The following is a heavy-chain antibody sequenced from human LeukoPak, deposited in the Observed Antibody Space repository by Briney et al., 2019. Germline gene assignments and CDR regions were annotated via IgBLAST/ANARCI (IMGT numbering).Heavy chain of an antibody. V-gene: IGHV3-7*01. J-gene: IGHJ4*02. CDR3: ARDGYYDYVWGSYRYTYFDY. CDR2: IKQDGSEK. CDR1: GFTLSSYW. Sequence: GGSLRLSCAASGFTLSSYWMSWVRQARGKGLEGVANIKQDGSEKYYVDSVKGRFTISRDNAKNSLYLQMNSLRAEDTAVYYGARDGYYDYVWGSYRYTYFDYWGQGTLVTVSS. D-gene: IGHD3-16*02.